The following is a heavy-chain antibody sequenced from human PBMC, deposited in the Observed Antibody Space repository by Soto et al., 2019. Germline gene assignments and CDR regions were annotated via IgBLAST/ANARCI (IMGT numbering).Heavy chain of an antibody. V-gene: IGHV1-8*01. CDR3: ARGMKGRGIFGVVIPYYYYYYMDV. Sequence: QVQLVQSGAEVKKPGASVKVSCKASGYTFTSYDINWVRQATGQGLEWMGWMNPNSGNTGYAQKFQGSVTMTRNTSISTAYMELSSLRSEDTAVYYCARGMKGRGIFGVVIPYYYYYYMDVWGKGTTVTVSS. J-gene: IGHJ6*03. CDR1: GYTFTSYD. CDR2: MNPNSGNT. D-gene: IGHD3-3*01.